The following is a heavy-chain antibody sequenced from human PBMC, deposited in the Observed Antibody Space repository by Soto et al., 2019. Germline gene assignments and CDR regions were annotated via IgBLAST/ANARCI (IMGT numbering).Heavy chain of an antibody. Sequence: ASVKVSCKASGYTFTTYAISWLRQAPGQGLEWMGWMNTYTGNTDYAQSLRGRVTMTRDTSTGTAYMELRSLRSDDTAVYYCARDLIAGHHYDSSGSNWFDPWGQGTLVTVSS. CDR2: MNTYTGNT. CDR3: ARDLIAGHHYDSSGSNWFDP. J-gene: IGHJ5*02. D-gene: IGHD3-22*01. CDR1: GYTFTTYA. V-gene: IGHV1-18*01.